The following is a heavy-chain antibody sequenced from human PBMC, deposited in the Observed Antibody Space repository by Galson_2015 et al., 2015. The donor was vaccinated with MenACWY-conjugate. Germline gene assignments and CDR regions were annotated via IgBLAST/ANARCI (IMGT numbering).Heavy chain of an antibody. CDR1: GFTFSTYA. D-gene: IGHD1-14*01. CDR3: ARALMYIAPTYAFDI. CDR2: ITAGPITP. Sequence: SLRLSCAASGFTFSTYAMSWVRQAPGKGLEWVSAITAGPITPYYTDSVKGRFTISRDNSKNTLLLQMDSLRAEDTALYYCARALMYIAPTYAFDIWGRGTMVTVSS. J-gene: IGHJ3*02. V-gene: IGHV3-23*01.